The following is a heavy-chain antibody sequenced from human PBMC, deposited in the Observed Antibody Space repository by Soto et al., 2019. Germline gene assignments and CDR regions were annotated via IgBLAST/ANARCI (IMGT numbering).Heavy chain of an antibody. CDR2: ISSSSSYI. Sequence: EVQLVESGGGLVKPGGSLRLSCAASGFTFSSDSMNWVRQAPGKGLEWVSSISSSSSYIYYADSVKGRFTISRDNAKNSLYLQMNSLRAEDTAVYYCARDPPPGYDHDYWGQGPLVTVSS. V-gene: IGHV3-21*01. D-gene: IGHD5-12*01. CDR3: ARDPPPGYDHDY. CDR1: GFTFSSDS. J-gene: IGHJ4*02.